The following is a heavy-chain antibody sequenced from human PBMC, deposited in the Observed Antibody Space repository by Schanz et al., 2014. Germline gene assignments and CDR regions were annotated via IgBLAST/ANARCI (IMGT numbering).Heavy chain of an antibody. V-gene: IGHV3-20*04. Sequence: EVQLLESGGGLVQPGGSLRLSCAASGFTFSSYAMSWVRQVPGKGLEWVSRINWSDGGSTGYADSVKGRFTISRDNAKNSLFLQMNSLRPEDTAVYYCARGRVLESWGQGTLVTVSS. J-gene: IGHJ5*02. CDR3: ARGRVLES. CDR2: INWSDGGST. D-gene: IGHD1-1*01. CDR1: GFTFSSYA.